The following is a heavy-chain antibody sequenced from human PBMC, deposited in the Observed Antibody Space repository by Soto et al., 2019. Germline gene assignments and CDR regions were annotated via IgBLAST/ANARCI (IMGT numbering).Heavy chain of an antibody. Sequence: ASVKVSCKASGYTFTSYGISWVRQAPGQGLEWMGWISAYNGSNKYYADSVKGRFTISRDNSKNTLYLQMNSLRAEDTAVYYCARAYEGDYFDYWGQGTLVTVSS. CDR3: ARAYEGDYFDY. D-gene: IGHD3-16*01. J-gene: IGHJ4*02. V-gene: IGHV1-18*01. CDR1: GYTFTSYG. CDR2: ISAYNGSNK.